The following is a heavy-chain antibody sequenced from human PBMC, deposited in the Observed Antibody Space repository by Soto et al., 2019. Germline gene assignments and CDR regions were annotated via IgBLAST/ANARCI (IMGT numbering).Heavy chain of an antibody. CDR2: IDWDDDK. CDR3: ARLPRSYSGSYTYFDY. V-gene: IGHV2-70*11. Sequence: TLYLTCTVSGGSISSGGYSWSWIRQPPGKGLEWLARIDWDDDKYYSTSLKTRLTISKDTSKNQVVLTMTNMDPVDTATYYCARLPRSYSGSYTYFDYWGQGTLVTVSS. D-gene: IGHD1-26*01. J-gene: IGHJ4*02. CDR1: GGSISSGGYS.